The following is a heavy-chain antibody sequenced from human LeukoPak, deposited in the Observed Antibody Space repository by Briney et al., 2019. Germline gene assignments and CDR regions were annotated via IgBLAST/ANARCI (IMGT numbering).Heavy chain of an antibody. J-gene: IGHJ4*02. D-gene: IGHD3-22*01. V-gene: IGHV3-21*01. CDR1: GFTFSSYW. CDR2: ISSSSSYI. Sequence: PGGSLRLSCAASGFTFSSYWMHWVRQAPGKGLEWVSSISSSSSYIYYADSVKGRFTISRDNAKNSLYLQMNSLRAEDTAVYYCARDRYYYYDSSGYPPLNYWGQGTLVTVSS. CDR3: ARDRYYYYDSSGYPPLNY.